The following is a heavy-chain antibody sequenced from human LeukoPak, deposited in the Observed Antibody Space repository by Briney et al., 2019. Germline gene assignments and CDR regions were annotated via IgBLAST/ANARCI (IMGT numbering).Heavy chain of an antibody. CDR3: ARRAGAYSHPYDY. V-gene: IGHV3-30*02. D-gene: IGHD4/OR15-4a*01. Sequence: GGSLRLSCAASGFTFNNYGMHWVRQAPGKGLEWVAFIRYNGNNQYYADSVKGRFTISRDNSKNTLYLQMNSLRAEDTAVYYCARRAGAYSHPYDYWGQGTLVTVSS. J-gene: IGHJ4*02. CDR2: IRYNGNNQ. CDR1: GFTFNNYG.